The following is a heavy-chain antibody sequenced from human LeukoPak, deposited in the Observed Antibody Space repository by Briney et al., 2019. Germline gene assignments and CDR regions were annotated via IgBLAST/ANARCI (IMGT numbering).Heavy chain of an antibody. V-gene: IGHV4-59*01. CDR2: IYYSGST. J-gene: IGHJ4*02. CDR1: GGSISSYY. D-gene: IGHD1-1*01. Sequence: SETLSLTCTVSGGSISSYYWRWVRQPRGKGLEGIGYIYYSGSTNYNPSLKSRVTISVDTSKNQFSLKLSSVTAADTAVYYCARRPVAGTGYFDYWGQGTLVTVSS. CDR3: ARRPVAGTGYFDY.